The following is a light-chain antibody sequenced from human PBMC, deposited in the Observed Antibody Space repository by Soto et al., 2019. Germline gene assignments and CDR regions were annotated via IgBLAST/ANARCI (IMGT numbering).Light chain of an antibody. CDR3: QQYSIFSS. J-gene: IGKJ4*01. CDR2: KAS. CDR1: QSISSW. Sequence: DIQMTQSPSTLSASVGDRVTITCRASQSISSWLAWYQQKPGKAPKLLIYKASSLESGVPSGFSGSGSGTEFTLTISSLQPDDFATYYCQQYSIFSSFGGGTKVEIK. V-gene: IGKV1-5*03.